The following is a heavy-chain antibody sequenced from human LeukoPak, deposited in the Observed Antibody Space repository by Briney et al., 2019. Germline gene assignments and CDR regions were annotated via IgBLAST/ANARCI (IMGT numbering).Heavy chain of an antibody. CDR2: INPNSGGT. J-gene: IGHJ4*02. Sequence: ASVKVSCKASGYTFTGYYMHWVRQAPGQGLEWMGWINPNSGGTNYAQKFQGRVTMTRDTSISTAYMELSSLRAEDTAVYYCVRDGGVSGYDLLDYWGQGTLVTVSS. CDR3: VRDGGVSGYDLLDY. D-gene: IGHD5-12*01. CDR1: GYTFTGYY. V-gene: IGHV1-2*02.